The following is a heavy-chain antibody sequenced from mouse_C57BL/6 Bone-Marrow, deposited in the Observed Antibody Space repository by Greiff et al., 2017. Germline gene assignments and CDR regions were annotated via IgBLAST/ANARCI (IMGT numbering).Heavy chain of an antibody. Sequence: QVQLQQSGPELVKPGASVKISCKASGYAFSSSWMNWVKQRPGKGLEWIGRIYPGDGDTNYNGKLTGKATLTADKSSSTAYMQRSSLTSEESAVYFCARSSYPLAYWGQGTLVTVSA. CDR2: IYPGDGDT. V-gene: IGHV1-82*01. D-gene: IGHD3-1*01. CDR3: ARSSYPLAY. CDR1: GYAFSSSW. J-gene: IGHJ3*01.